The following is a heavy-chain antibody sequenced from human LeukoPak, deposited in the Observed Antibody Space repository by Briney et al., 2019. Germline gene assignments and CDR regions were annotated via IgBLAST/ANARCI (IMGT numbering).Heavy chain of an antibody. J-gene: IGHJ3*02. D-gene: IGHD2-2*01. V-gene: IGHV5-51*01. Sequence: GESLKISCKGSGYSFTSYWIGWVRQMPGKGLEWMGIIYPGDSDTRYSPSFQGQVTISADKSISTAYLQWSSLKVSDTAMYYCARLISGYCSSTSCYRGDAFDIWGQGTMVTVSS. CDR2: IYPGDSDT. CDR3: ARLISGYCSSTSCYRGDAFDI. CDR1: GYSFTSYW.